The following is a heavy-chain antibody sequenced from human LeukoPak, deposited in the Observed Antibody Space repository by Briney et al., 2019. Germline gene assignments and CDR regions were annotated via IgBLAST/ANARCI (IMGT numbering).Heavy chain of an antibody. CDR3: ARLGYCSGDSCYSLDS. D-gene: IGHD2-15*01. V-gene: IGHV3-48*03. J-gene: IGHJ4*02. CDR1: GFSFSSYE. CDR2: ISSSGSTK. Sequence: GGSLRLPCAASGFSFSSYEMIWVRQAPGKGLEWVSYISSSGSTKFYADSVKGRITISRDNAKNSLYLQMNSLRAEDTAVYYCARLGYCSGDSCYSLDSWGQGTLVTVSS.